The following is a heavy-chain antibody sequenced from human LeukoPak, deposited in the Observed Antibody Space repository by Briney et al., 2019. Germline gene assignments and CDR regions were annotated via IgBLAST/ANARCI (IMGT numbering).Heavy chain of an antibody. V-gene: IGHV1-2*02. J-gene: IGHJ5*02. CDR1: GYTFTDFY. CDR2: INPNSGGG. Sequence: ASVTVSCKASGYTFTDFYVHWVRQAPGQGLEWMGWINPNSGGGSFAQSFQGRVTMTRDTAISTAYMELRRLTSDDTAVYYCARGVGSSWFDPWGQGALVTVSS. CDR3: ARGVGSSWFDP. D-gene: IGHD6-13*01.